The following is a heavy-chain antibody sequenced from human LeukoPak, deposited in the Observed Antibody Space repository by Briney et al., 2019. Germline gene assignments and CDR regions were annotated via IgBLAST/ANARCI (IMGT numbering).Heavy chain of an antibody. CDR1: GYTFSSYT. CDR3: ARGGDIVVVVAAELDY. D-gene: IGHD2-15*01. J-gene: IGHJ4*02. Sequence: SCKASGYTFSSYTMHWVRQAPGKGLEWVAGISYDGSNKYYAESVKGRFTISRDNSKNTLYLQMNSLRAEDTAVYYCARGGDIVVVVAAELDYWGQGTLVTVSS. V-gene: IGHV3-30-3*01. CDR2: ISYDGSNK.